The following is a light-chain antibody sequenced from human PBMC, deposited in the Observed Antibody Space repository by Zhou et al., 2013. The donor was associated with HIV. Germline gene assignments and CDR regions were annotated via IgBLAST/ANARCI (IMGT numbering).Light chain of an antibody. Sequence: EIVMTQSPATLSVSPGERATLSCRASQSVGSNLAWYQQKPGQAPRLLIYDASIRPTGIPDRFSGSGSGTDFTLTIARLEPEDFAVYYCQQYGSSPWTFGQGTKVEIK. CDR3: QQYGSSPWT. CDR2: DAS. V-gene: IGKV3-20*01. CDR1: QSVGSN. J-gene: IGKJ1*01.